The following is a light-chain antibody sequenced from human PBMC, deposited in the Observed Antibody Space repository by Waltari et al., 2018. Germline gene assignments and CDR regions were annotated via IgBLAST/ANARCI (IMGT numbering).Light chain of an antibody. Sequence: QSALTQPASASGSPGQSITISCSGTFSAIGDYNLVFWYQQHPGKAPKLLLYEVNHRPSGVSNRFSGSKSGNTASLTISGLQAEDEAHYYCSSYTLTNALLLFGGGTKVTVL. V-gene: IGLV2-14*01. J-gene: IGLJ2*01. CDR2: EVN. CDR3: SSYTLTNALLL. CDR1: FSAIGDYNL.